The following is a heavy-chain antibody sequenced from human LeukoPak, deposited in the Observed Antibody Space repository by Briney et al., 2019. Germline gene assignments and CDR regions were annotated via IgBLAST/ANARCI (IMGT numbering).Heavy chain of an antibody. J-gene: IGHJ6*03. CDR3: ARENDYGDQKYYYYYYMDV. D-gene: IGHD4-17*01. V-gene: IGHV3-7*01. CDR2: IKQDGSEK. CDR1: GFTFSSYW. Sequence: PGGSLRLSCAASGFTFSSYWMSWVRQAPGKGLEWVANIKQDGSEKYYVDSVKGRFTISRDNAKNSLYLQMNSLRAEDTAVYYCARENDYGDQKYYYYYYMDVWGKGATVTVSS.